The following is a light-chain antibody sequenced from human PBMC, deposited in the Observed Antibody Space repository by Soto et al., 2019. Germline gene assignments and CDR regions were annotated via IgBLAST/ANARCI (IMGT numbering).Light chain of an antibody. CDR3: LRFSGGALHWV. CDR2: GTT. V-gene: IGLV7-43*01. CDR1: IGAVTSGYY. Sequence: QAVVTQAPSLTVSPGGTVTLTCASSIGAVTSGYYANWFQQKPGQAPKSLIYGTTNKHSWTPARFSGSLLGGKAALTLSGGQQEDEAEYYCLRFSGGALHWVFGAGTKLTVL. J-gene: IGLJ3*02.